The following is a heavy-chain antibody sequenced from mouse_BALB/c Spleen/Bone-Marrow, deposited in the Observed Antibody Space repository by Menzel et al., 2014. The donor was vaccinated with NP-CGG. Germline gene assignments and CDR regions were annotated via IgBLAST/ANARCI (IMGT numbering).Heavy chain of an antibody. V-gene: IGHV1S33*01. CDR1: GYTFTSYD. CDR2: IYPGDGST. CDR3: ARSGDSSGYGFAY. J-gene: IGHJ3*01. Sequence: LVESGPELVKPGALVKISCKASGYTFTSYDINWVKQSPGQGLEWIGWIYPGDGSTKYNEKFRGKATLTADKSSSTAYMQLSSLTSENSAVYFCARSGDSSGYGFAYWGQGTLVTVSA. D-gene: IGHD3-2*01.